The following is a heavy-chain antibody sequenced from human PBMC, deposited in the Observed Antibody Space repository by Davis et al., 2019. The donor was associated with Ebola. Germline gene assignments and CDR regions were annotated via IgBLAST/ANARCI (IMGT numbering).Heavy chain of an antibody. CDR3: AKPLYSNYEGIYD. CDR2: MRYDDSDK. V-gene: IGHV3-30*02. J-gene: IGHJ4*02. D-gene: IGHD4-11*01. CDR1: GFTFRLYG. Sequence: GGSPRLSCAASGFTFRLYGMHWVRQAPGKGLERLAFMRYDDSDKYYADSLKGRFTISRDISKNTLYLQMSSLRSEDTALYFCAKPLYSNYEGIYDWGQGTLVTVSS.